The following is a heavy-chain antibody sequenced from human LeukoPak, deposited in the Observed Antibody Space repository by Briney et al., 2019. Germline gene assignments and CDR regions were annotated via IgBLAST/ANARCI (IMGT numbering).Heavy chain of an antibody. J-gene: IGHJ4*02. CDR1: GFTFSSYG. CDR3: AKDRSIGTYYTFDH. CDR2: ISGSGVMT. V-gene: IGHV3-23*01. Sequence: PGGSLRLSCAASGFTFSSYGMSWVRQAPGKGLEWVSAISGSGVMTYYADSVKGRFTVSGDNSKNTLYLQMSSRTAADTAVYYCAKDRSIGTYYTFDHWGQGTLVTVSS. D-gene: IGHD1-26*01.